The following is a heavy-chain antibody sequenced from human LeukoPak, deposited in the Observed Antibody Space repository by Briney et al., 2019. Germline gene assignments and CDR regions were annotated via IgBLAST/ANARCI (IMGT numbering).Heavy chain of an antibody. D-gene: IGHD2-2*01. CDR1: GYTFTSYG. CDR2: ISAYNGNT. J-gene: IGHJ5*02. V-gene: IGHV1-18*01. Sequence: ASVKVSCKASGYTFTSYGISWVRQAPGQGLEWMGWISAYNGNTNYAQKLQGRVTMTTDTSTSIAYMELRSLRSDDTAVYYCARDADCSSTSCYQNWFDPWGQGTLVTVSS. CDR3: ARDADCSSTSCYQNWFDP.